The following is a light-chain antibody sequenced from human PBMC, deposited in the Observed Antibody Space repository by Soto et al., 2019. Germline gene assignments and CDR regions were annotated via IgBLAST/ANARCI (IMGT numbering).Light chain of an antibody. Sequence: DIQMTQSPSTLSASVGDRVTITCRASQSIRNFLAWYEQKPGKAPNLLMYGASSLESGVPSRFSGSGSGTEFTLTISSLQPEDFATYYCQQYDSYPWTFGQGTKVEIK. CDR3: QQYDSYPWT. CDR1: QSIRNF. J-gene: IGKJ1*01. CDR2: GAS. V-gene: IGKV1-5*01.